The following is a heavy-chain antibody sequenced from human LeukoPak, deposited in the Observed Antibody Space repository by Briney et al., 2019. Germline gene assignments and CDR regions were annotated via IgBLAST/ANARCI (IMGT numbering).Heavy chain of an antibody. Sequence: GGSLRLSCAASGFPFSSYAMNWVRQAPGKGLERVSSMSGDGRSTYYADSVKGRFIMSRDNSKNTLYLQINSLRVEDTAVYHCAKVNQYEKNCYYKGSAFDVWGQGTMVTVSS. CDR2: MSGDGRST. CDR1: GFPFSSYA. J-gene: IGHJ3*01. V-gene: IGHV3-23*01. D-gene: IGHD3-22*01. CDR3: AKVNQYEKNCYYKGSAFDV.